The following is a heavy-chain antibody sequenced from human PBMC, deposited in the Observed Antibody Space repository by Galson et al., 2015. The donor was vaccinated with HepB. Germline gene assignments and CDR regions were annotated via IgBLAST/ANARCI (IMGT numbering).Heavy chain of an antibody. V-gene: IGHV3-7*03. CDR1: GFTFSSYW. CDR2: IKQDGSEK. J-gene: IGHJ3*02. D-gene: IGHD2-2*01. CDR3: ARDCSSTSCYALRDAFDI. Sequence: SLRLSCAASGFTFSSYWMSWVRRAPGKGLEWVANIKQDGSEKYYVDSVKGRFTISRDNAKNSLYLQMNSLRAEDTAVYYCARDCSSTSCYALRDAFDIWGQGTMVTVSS.